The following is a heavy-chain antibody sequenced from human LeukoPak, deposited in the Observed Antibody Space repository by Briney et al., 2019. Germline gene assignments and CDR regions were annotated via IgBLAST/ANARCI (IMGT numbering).Heavy chain of an antibody. V-gene: IGHV3-11*04. CDR2: ISSAGDNI. CDR3: ARETVFSDY. J-gene: IGHJ4*02. Sequence: GGSLRLSCAASGFTFSYYYMSWIRQAPGKGLEWVSYISSAGDNIYYTDSVKGRFTISRDNAKNSLFLQMNSLRAEDTAVYYCARETVFSDYWGQGTLVTVSS. CDR1: GFTFSYYY. D-gene: IGHD2/OR15-2a*01.